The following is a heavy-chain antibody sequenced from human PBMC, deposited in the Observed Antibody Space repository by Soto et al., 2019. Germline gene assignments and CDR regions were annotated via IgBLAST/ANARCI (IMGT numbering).Heavy chain of an antibody. Sequence: QVKLEESGGGVVQPGRSLRLSCTASGFDFGRTGMHWVRQAPGKGLEWVAVMSFDGSEKHYGDSVRGRFTVSTDNSNNTLYLQMNSLRTADTGIYYCAKVAASSWHANWIAPWGQGTLVTVSS. CDR2: MSFDGSEK. CDR1: GFDFGRTG. V-gene: IGHV3-30*18. J-gene: IGHJ5*02. CDR3: AKVAASSWHANWIAP. D-gene: IGHD6-13*01.